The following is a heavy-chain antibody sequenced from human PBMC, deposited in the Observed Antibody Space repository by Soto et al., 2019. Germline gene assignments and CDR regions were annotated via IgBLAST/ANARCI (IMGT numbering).Heavy chain of an antibody. V-gene: IGHV4-59*01. J-gene: IGHJ4*02. CDR1: GGSISSYY. Sequence: PSETLSLTCTVSGGSISSYYWSWIRQPPGKGLEWIGYIYYSGSTNYNPSLKSRVTISVDTSKNQFSLKLSSVTAADTAVYYCARESRWLQSPYYFDYWGQGTLVTVSS. CDR2: IYYSGST. CDR3: ARESRWLQSPYYFDY. D-gene: IGHD5-12*01.